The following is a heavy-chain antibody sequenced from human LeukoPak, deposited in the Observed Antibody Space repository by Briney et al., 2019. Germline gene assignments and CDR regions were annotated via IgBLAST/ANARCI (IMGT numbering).Heavy chain of an antibody. V-gene: IGHV1-2*02. Sequence: ASVQVSCKASGYPFSGYYIHWVRQGPGQGLEWLGWINPESGATKYAQRFEGRVTLTRDTSVTTVHMELSGLGYDDSAVYYCARKNLNYYGSGSYLYWGQGSQVTVSS. J-gene: IGHJ4*02. CDR2: INPESGAT. CDR3: ARKNLNYYGSGSYLY. D-gene: IGHD3-10*01. CDR1: GYPFSGYY.